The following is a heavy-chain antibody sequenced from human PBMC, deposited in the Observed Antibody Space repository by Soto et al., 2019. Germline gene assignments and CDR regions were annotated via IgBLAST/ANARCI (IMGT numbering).Heavy chain of an antibody. Sequence: PGGSLRLSCAASGFTFSSYSMNWVRQAPGKGLEWVSSISSSSSYIYYADSVKGRFTISRDNAKNSLYLQMNSLGAEDTAVYYCARDESIAAAGPFDYWGQGTLVTVSS. D-gene: IGHD6-13*01. CDR3: ARDESIAAAGPFDY. V-gene: IGHV3-21*01. CDR1: GFTFSSYS. J-gene: IGHJ4*02. CDR2: ISSSSSYI.